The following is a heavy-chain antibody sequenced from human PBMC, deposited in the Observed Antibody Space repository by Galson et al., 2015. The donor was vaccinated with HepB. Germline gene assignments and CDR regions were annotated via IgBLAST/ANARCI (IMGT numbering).Heavy chain of an antibody. D-gene: IGHD5-12*01. CDR2: IDPSDSYT. Sequence: QSGAEVKKPGESLRISCKGSGYSFASLRNYWISWVRQMPGRGLEWMGRIDPSDSYTIYSPSFQGHVTISTDKSINTAYLQWSRLMASDTAIYYCARRKGHSGYDYIDYWGQGTLVTVSS. V-gene: IGHV5-10-1*01. CDR1: GYSFASLRNYW. CDR3: ARRKGHSGYDYIDY. J-gene: IGHJ4*02.